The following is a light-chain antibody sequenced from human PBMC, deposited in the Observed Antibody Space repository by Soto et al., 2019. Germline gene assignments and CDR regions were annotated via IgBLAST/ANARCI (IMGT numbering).Light chain of an antibody. Sequence: QSVLTQPPSASGTPGQRVTISCSGSSSNIGSNTVNWYQQLPGTAPKLLICTNNQRPSGIPDRFSGSKSGTPASLAISGLQSEDEADYYCAAWDDSLNGVVFGGGTPLTLL. CDR3: AAWDDSLNGVV. V-gene: IGLV1-44*01. J-gene: IGLJ7*01. CDR2: TNN. CDR1: SSNIGSNT.